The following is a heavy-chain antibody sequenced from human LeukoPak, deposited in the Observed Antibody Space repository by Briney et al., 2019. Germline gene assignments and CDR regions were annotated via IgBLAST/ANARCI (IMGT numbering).Heavy chain of an antibody. J-gene: IGHJ6*03. CDR2: ISSSGSTI. CDR3: ASLKTYYYYMDV. CDR1: GFTFSDYY. Sequence: PGGFLRLSCAASGFTFSDYYMSWIRQAPGKGLEWVSYISSSGSTIYYADSVKGRFTISRDNAKNSLYLQMNSLRAEDAAVYYCASLKTYYYYMDVWGKGTTVTVSS. V-gene: IGHV3-11*01.